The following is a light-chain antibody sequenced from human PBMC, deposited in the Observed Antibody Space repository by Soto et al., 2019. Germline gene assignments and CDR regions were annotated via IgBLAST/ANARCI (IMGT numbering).Light chain of an antibody. CDR2: EVN. CDR3: VAYTTSRPL. CDR1: SSDIGGHNY. Sequence: QSALAQPASVSASPGQSLTISCTGTSSDIGGHNYVSWYQHHPDKAPKLIIFEVNVRPSGVSSRFYGSQSGNTASLTISGLQPDDEADYYCVAYTTSRPLLGTGTKVTVL. J-gene: IGLJ1*01. V-gene: IGLV2-14*01.